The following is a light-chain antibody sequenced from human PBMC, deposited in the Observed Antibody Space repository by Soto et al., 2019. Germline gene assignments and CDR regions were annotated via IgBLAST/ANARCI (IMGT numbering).Light chain of an antibody. J-gene: IGKJ2*01. CDR2: SAS. V-gene: IGKV3-20*01. CDR3: QQYGSSPET. CDR1: QSIRNY. Sequence: EIVLKHSPATLSLSPCERATLSRRASQSIRNYLAWYKQKPGQAPSLLISSASDRATGIPDRFSGSQSGTDFTLTINKLEPEDFAVYYCQQYGSSPETFGQGTKVDI.